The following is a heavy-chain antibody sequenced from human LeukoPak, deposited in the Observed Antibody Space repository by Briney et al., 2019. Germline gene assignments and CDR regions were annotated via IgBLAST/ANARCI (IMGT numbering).Heavy chain of an antibody. Sequence: GGTLRLSCAASGFTFSIYRMNWVRQAPGKGLEWVSYISSSSSTIYYADSVKGRFTISRDNAKNSLYLQMNSLRAEDTAVYYCASVSGSYLDFQHWGQGTLVTVSS. CDR2: ISSSSSTI. D-gene: IGHD3-10*01. V-gene: IGHV3-48*04. CDR1: GFTFSIYR. CDR3: ASVSGSYLDFQH. J-gene: IGHJ1*01.